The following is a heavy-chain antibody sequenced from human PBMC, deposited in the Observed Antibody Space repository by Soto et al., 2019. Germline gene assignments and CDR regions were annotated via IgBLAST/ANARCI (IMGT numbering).Heavy chain of an antibody. CDR1: GFTFSSYS. V-gene: IGHV3-48*02. CDR2: ISSSSSTI. D-gene: IGHD3-16*02. Sequence: EVQLVESGGGLVQPGGSLRLSCAASGFTFSSYSMNWVRQAPGKGLEWVSYISSSSSTIYYADSVKGRLTISRDNAKNSLYLQMNSLRDEDTAVYYCAREIMITFGGVIAPAYGMDVWGQGTTVTVSS. CDR3: AREIMITFGGVIAPAYGMDV. J-gene: IGHJ6*02.